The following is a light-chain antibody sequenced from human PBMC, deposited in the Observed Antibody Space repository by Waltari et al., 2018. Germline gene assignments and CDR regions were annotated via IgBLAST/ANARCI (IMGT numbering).Light chain of an antibody. CDR3: CSYAPTNGVDVV. CDR1: SSDVGGYDY. J-gene: IGLJ2*01. CDR2: DVT. V-gene: IGLV2-14*03. Sequence: QSALTQPASVSGSPGQSITISCTGTSSDVGGYDYVSWYQQHPGKAPKLIVYDVTKRPSGVSNRFSGSKSGNTASLTISGLQTEDEADYHCCSYAPTNGVDVVFGGGTKLTVL.